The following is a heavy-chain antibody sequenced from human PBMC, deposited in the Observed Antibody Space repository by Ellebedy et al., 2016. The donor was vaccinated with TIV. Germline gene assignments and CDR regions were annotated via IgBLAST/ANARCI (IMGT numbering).Heavy chain of an antibody. D-gene: IGHD2-8*01. Sequence: PGGSLRLSCAASGFTFRRHTMAWVRQAPGKGLEYVSSLSSNSYYIYYGEPARGRFTISRDNVKHSLFLQMNSLRADDTAVYYCAREGLLEDTKSSATDAFDLWGQGTMVIVSS. V-gene: IGHV3-21*01. CDR1: GFTFRRHT. J-gene: IGHJ3*01. CDR2: LSSNSYYI. CDR3: AREGLLEDTKSSATDAFDL.